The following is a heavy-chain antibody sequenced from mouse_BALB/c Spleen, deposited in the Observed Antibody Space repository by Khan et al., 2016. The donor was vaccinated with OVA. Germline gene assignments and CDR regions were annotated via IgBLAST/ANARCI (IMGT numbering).Heavy chain of an antibody. CDR2: ISGDSSTI. V-gene: IGHV5-17*02. J-gene: IGHJ2*01. D-gene: IGHD1-1*01. CDR3: ATSYLYGYYFDY. Sequence: DVQLVESGGGLVQPGGSRKLSCAASGFTFSTYGMHWVRQAPEKGLEWVAYISGDSSTIYYADTVKGRFTISRDNPKNTLFLQMTSLMSEDTARYYWATSYLYGYYFDYWGPGTTLTVSS. CDR1: GFTFSTYG.